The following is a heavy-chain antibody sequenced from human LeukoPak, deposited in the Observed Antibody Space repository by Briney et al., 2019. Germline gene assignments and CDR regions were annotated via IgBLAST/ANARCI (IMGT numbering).Heavy chain of an antibody. CDR2: ISAYNGNT. CDR3: ARGAASAGTGWFDP. J-gene: IGHJ5*02. CDR1: GYTFSSYD. V-gene: IGHV1-18*01. Sequence: ASVKVSCKASGYTFSSYDINWLRQAPGQGLEWMGWISAYNGNTNYAQKLQGRVTMTTDASTSTAYMELRSLRSDDTAVYYCARGAASAGTGWFDPWGQGTLVTVSS. D-gene: IGHD6-13*01.